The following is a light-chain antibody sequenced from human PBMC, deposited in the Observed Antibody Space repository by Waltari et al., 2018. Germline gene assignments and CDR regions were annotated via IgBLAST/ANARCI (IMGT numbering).Light chain of an antibody. CDR3: ASYISYSTLEL. CDR2: DVS. CDR1: SSDVRSYYY. Sequence: QSALTQPASVSGSPGQSISISCPGTSSDVRSYYYVPWYQQHPGKAPTLIIFDVSSRPSGVSSRFSGSKSGNTASLTISGLQGEDEAKYYCASYISYSTLELFGGGTSLTVL. V-gene: IGLV2-14*03. J-gene: IGLJ2*01.